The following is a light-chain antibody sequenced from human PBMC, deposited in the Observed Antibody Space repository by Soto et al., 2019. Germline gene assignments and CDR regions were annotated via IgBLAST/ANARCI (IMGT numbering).Light chain of an antibody. Sequence: DIVLTQSPATLSLSPGDRATLSCRASQSVRSGYFAWYQQKPGQAPRLLIYGASTRSTGVPDRISGSGSWTNFTLTTSRMEPDDFSVYYCQQQRSRHLFTFGHGTKVDIK. J-gene: IGKJ3*01. CDR3: QQQRSRHLFT. CDR1: QSVRSGY. V-gene: IGKV3-20*01. CDR2: GAS.